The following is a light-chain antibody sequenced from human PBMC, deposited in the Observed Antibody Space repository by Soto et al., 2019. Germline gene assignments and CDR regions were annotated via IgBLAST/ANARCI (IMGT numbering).Light chain of an antibody. V-gene: IGKV1-27*01. CDR2: AAS. CDR3: QKYNSSPRT. Sequence: DIQMTQSPSSLSASVGDRVTITCRASQGISNSLAWYQQKPGKEPKLLIYAASTLHSGVPSRFSGSGSGTEFTLTISSLQPEDGATYYCQKYNSSPRTFGQGTKVEIK. J-gene: IGKJ1*01. CDR1: QGISNS.